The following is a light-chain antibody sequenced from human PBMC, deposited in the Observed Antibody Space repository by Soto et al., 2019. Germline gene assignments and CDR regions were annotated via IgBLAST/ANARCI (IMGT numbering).Light chain of an antibody. V-gene: IGKV1-5*03. Sequence: DIHMTQSPSTLSASVGDRVTITCRASQSISIWLAWYQQKPGKAPNLLIYKTSSLKTGDPSRFSGSGSGTEFTLTISSLQPDDFATYYCQHWNDYSWTFGQGTKVEVK. CDR1: QSISIW. CDR2: KTS. CDR3: QHWNDYSWT. J-gene: IGKJ1*01.